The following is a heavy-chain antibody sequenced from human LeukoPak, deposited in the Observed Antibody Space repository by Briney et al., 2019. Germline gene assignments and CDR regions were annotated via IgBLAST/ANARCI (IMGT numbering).Heavy chain of an antibody. CDR3: AGYDFWSGSPFDI. V-gene: IGHV4-38-2*02. CDR2: IYCGGSI. D-gene: IGHD3-3*01. Sequence: SETLSLTCTVSGYSISSGYYWGWIRQPPGKGLEWIGSIYCGGSIYYNPSLKSRVTISVDTSKNQFSLKLSSVTAADTAVYYCAGYDFWSGSPFDIWGQGIMVTVSS. CDR1: GYSISSGYY. J-gene: IGHJ3*02.